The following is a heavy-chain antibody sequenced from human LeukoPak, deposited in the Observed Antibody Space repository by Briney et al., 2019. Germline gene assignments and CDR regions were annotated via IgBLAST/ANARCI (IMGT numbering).Heavy chain of an antibody. V-gene: IGHV4-61*01. CDR2: IYYSGST. J-gene: IGHJ4*02. CDR3: AKHRRGDPFDY. CDR1: GGSVSSGSYY. D-gene: IGHD3-10*01. Sequence: SETLSLTCTVSGGSVSSGSYYWSWIRQPPGKGLEWIGYIYYSGSTNYNPSLKSRVTISVDTSKNQFSLKLSSVTAADTAVYYCAKHRRGDPFDYWGQGTLVTVSS.